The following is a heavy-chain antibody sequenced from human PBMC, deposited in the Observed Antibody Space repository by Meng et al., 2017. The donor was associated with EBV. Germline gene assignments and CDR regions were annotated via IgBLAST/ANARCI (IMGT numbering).Heavy chain of an antibody. CDR2: FLPRLGAP. V-gene: IGHV1-69*01. CDR3: ASESGRGYTPDY. J-gene: IGHJ4*02. Sequence: QGQCVQSAAECKKPGASVKVSCKSSGGPFRYYAISWVRQAPGQGLEWLGGFLPRLGAPNYAQKFHGRVKITADESTSTHYMDLSSLRSEDTAIYYCASESGRGYTPDYWGQGTLVTVSS. CDR1: GGPFRYYA. D-gene: IGHD3-10*01.